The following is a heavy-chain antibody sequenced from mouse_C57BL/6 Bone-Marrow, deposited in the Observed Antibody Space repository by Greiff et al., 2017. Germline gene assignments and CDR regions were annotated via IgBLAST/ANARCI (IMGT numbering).Heavy chain of an antibody. V-gene: IGHV1-50*01. CDR1: GYTFTSYW. CDR3: ARWSYVSSLWYFDV. D-gene: IGHD1-1*01. Sequence: VQLQQPGAELVKPGASVKLSCKASGYTFTSYWMQWVKQRPGQGLEWIGEIDPSDSYTNYNQKFKGKATLTVDTSSSTAYMQLSSLTSEDSAVYYCARWSYVSSLWYFDVWGTGTTVTVSS. J-gene: IGHJ1*03. CDR2: IDPSDSYT.